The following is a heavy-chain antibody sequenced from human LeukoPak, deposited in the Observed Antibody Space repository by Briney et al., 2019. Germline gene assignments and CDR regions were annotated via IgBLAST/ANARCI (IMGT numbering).Heavy chain of an antibody. CDR2: INWNGGST. D-gene: IGHD6-19*01. CDR1: GFTFDDYG. CDR3: ARAGTSSGWYEVDY. Sequence: GGSLRLSCAAPGFTFDDYGMSWVRQAPGKGLEWVSGINWNGGSTGYADSVKGRFTISRDNAKNSLYLQTNSLRAEDTALYHCARAGTSSGWYEVDYWGQGTLVTVSS. V-gene: IGHV3-20*01. J-gene: IGHJ4*02.